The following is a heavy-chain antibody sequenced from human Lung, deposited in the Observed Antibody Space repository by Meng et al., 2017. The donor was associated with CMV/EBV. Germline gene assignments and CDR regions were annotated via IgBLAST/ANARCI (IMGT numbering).Heavy chain of an antibody. D-gene: IGHD5-24*01. CDR2: IYFSGNT. Sequence: RLQRQESGPGQVQPSEPLSLTCSVSGGSISSSSYYWGWIRQSPGKGLEWIGSIYFSGNTYYNPSLKSRVTMSVGTAQNKFSLTLRSVTAADTAVYYCVTETGYNYDNWGRGTLVTVSS. CDR3: VTETGYNYDN. CDR1: GGSISSSSYY. J-gene: IGHJ4*02. V-gene: IGHV4-39*06.